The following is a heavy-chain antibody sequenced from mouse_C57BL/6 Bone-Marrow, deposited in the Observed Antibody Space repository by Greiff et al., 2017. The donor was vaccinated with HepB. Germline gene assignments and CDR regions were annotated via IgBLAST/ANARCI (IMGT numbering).Heavy chain of an antibody. Sequence: VKDRFTISRDDSESMLYLQMNNLKTEDTAMYYCVRQEQPAWFAYWGQGTLVTVSA. J-gene: IGHJ3*01. V-gene: IGHV10-1*01. CDR3: VRQEQPAWFAY. D-gene: IGHD6-1*01.